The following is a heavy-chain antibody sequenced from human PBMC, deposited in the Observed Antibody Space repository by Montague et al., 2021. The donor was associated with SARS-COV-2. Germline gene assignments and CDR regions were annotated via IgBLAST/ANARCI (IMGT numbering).Heavy chain of an antibody. V-gene: IGHV4-34*01. D-gene: IGHD3-3*01. CDR1: GGSFSGYY. Sequence: SETLSLTCGVYGGSFSGYYWSWIRKPPGKGLQWIGGINHSGSTNYNSSLNSRGTISLDTSKNQFSLKLTSVSAADTAVYYCARGLGRPGTIFGVALYWGQGTLVTVSS. CDR3: ARGLGRPGTIFGVALY. J-gene: IGHJ4*02. CDR2: INHSGST.